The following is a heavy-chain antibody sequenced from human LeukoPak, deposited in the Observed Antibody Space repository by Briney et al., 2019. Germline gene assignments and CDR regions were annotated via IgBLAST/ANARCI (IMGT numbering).Heavy chain of an antibody. D-gene: IGHD2-15*01. CDR1: GFTFNTRT. CDR2: ITNTGTFI. Sequence: GGSLRLSYAASGFTFNTRTMSWVRQAPGKGLEWLSSITNTGTFIYYADSLKGRFTISRDNAKNSLFLHMNSLRIEDTAVYYCARAYCSDGSCYSDNWGQGTLVTVSS. J-gene: IGHJ4*02. V-gene: IGHV3-21*01. CDR3: ARAYCSDGSCYSDN.